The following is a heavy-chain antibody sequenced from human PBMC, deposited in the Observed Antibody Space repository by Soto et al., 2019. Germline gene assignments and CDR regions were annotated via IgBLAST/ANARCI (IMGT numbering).Heavy chain of an antibody. J-gene: IGHJ4*02. Sequence: SGPTLVNPAETLTLTCNVSGFSVNYAKMCVSWIRQPPGKALEWLARIDWDDDKYYSTSLKTRLTISKDTSKNQVVLTMTNMDPVDTATYYCARIRNGDAPHFDYWGQGTPVIVSS. CDR3: ARIRNGDAPHFDY. CDR1: GFSVNYAKMC. D-gene: IGHD2-2*01. V-gene: IGHV2-70*11. CDR2: IDWDDDK.